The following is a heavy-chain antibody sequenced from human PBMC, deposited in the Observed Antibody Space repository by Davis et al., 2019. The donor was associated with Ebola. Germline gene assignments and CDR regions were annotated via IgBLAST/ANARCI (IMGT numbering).Heavy chain of an antibody. CDR1: GGSISSGVYS. Sequence: SETLSLTCAVSGGSISSGVYSWSWIRQPPGKGLEGIACIYKSGSTHYNPSLKSRITKTVDTSKNQFSLQLSPVTAADTAGYYCARLGWKSDYWGQGTLVTVSS. CDR3: ARLGWKSDY. V-gene: IGHV4-30-4*07. D-gene: IGHD6-19*01. CDR2: IYKSGST. J-gene: IGHJ4*02.